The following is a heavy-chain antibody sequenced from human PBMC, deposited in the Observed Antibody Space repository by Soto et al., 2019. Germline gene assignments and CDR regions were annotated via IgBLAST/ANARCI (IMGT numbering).Heavy chain of an antibody. J-gene: IGHJ6*02. CDR1: GDSFTSYR. D-gene: IGHD5-18*01. V-gene: IGHV5-51*01. CDR2: IYPGESNT. CDR3: AITESGYSYGFAGV. Sequence: GESLKISCKGSGDSFTSYRIGWVRQMPGKGLEWMGIIYPGESNTRYSPSFQGQVTISADKSIGTAYLQWSSLKASDTAMYYCAITESGYSYGFAGVWGQGTTVTVSS.